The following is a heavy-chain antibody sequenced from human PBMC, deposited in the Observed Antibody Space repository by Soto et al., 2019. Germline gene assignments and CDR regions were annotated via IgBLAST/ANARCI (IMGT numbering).Heavy chain of an antibody. V-gene: IGHV1-69*13. D-gene: IGHD3-16*01. J-gene: IGHJ3*02. CDR3: ARVIRTRAGEMATTGTFDI. CDR1: GGTFSSYA. Sequence: GASVKVSCKASGGTFSSYAISWVRQAPGQGLEWMGGIIPIFGTANYAQKFQGRVTITADESTSTAYMELSSLRSEDTAVYYCARVIRTRAGEMATTGTFDIWGQGTMVTVSS. CDR2: IIPIFGTA.